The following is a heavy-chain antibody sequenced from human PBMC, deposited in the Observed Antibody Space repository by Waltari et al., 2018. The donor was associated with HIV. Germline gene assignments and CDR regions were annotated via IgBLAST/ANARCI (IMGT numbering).Heavy chain of an antibody. J-gene: IGHJ6*02. D-gene: IGHD3-22*01. Sequence: QVQLQESGPGLVQPSETLSLTCTVSGYSISSGYYWGWIRMPHGKGLEWIGSIYHSWSTYYNPSLKSRVTISVDTSKNQFSLKLSSVTAADTAVYYCARVRFVTMIVVVRGGMDVWGQGTTVTVSS. V-gene: IGHV4-38-2*02. CDR1: GYSISSGYY. CDR2: IYHSWST. CDR3: ARVRFVTMIVVVRGGMDV.